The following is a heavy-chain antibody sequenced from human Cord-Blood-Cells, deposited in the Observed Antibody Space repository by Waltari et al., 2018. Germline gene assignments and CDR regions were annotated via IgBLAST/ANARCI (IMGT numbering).Heavy chain of an antibody. D-gene: IGHD3-3*01. Sequence: QVQLVQSGAEVKKPGSSVKVSCKASGGTFSSYAISWVRQAPGQGLEWMGGIIPIFGTANYAQKFQGRVTITADESTSTAYMELSSLRSEDTAVYYCASLRGRTIFGVVTSNAFDIWGQGTMVTVSS. CDR2: IIPIFGTA. CDR1: GGTFSSYA. V-gene: IGHV1-69*01. CDR3: ASLRGRTIFGVVTSNAFDI. J-gene: IGHJ3*02.